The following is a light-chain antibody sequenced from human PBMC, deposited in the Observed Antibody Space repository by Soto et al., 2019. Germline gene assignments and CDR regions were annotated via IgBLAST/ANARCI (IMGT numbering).Light chain of an antibody. V-gene: IGLV1-44*01. CDR2: SNN. CDR3: AAWDDSLNGYV. Sequence: QSFLTQPPSASGTPGRRVPTSCSCSSSNIGSNTVNWYQQLPGTAPKLLIYSNNQRPSGVPDRFSGSKSGTSASLAISGLQSEDEADYYCAAWDDSLNGYVFGTGTKVTV. J-gene: IGLJ1*01. CDR1: SSNIGSNT.